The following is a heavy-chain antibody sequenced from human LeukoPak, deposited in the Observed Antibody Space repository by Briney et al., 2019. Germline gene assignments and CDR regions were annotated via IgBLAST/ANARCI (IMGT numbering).Heavy chain of an antibody. CDR2: VRHDGKIK. Sequence: GGSLRLSCAASGFSFSTDGMHLVRQAPGKGLEWVAYVRHDGKIKYYADAVKGRFSISRDNSKSTVYLQMNSLKSGDTAVYYCARGDDYGSNTRLPRFNWFDPWGNGTLVTVS. CDR1: GFSFSTDG. V-gene: IGHV3-30*02. CDR3: ARGDDYGSNTRLPRFNWFDP. J-gene: IGHJ5*02. D-gene: IGHD4-23*01.